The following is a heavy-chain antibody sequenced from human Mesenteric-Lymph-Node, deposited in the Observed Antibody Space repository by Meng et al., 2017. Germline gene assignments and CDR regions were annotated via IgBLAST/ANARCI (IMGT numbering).Heavy chain of an antibody. D-gene: IGHD4-17*01. V-gene: IGHV4-61*02. CDR3: ARMTTVSYFDD. CDR1: GDSISSNNYY. J-gene: IGHJ4*02. CDR2: IYRSGDT. Sequence: LRLSCTISGDSISSNNYYWSWIRQPAGKGLEWIGRIYRSGDTRYNPSLKSRITISVDTSKNQFSLRLSSVIAADTAVYYCARMTTVSYFDDWGQGTRVTGSS.